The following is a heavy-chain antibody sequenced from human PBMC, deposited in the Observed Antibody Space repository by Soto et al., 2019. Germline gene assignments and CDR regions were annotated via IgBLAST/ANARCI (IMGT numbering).Heavy chain of an antibody. CDR3: ARGHRSSGKIFDS. D-gene: IGHD3-22*01. Sequence: EVQLVESGGGLVKPGGSVRLSCAASGFTFSNAWMSWVRQAPGKGLEWVGRIKSKSAGGTTEYDAPVKDRFTISRDDLKNTLYLKMNSLKIEDTAVYYCARGHRSSGKIFDSWGQGTLVTVSS. V-gene: IGHV3-15*01. CDR2: IKSKSAGGTT. J-gene: IGHJ4*02. CDR1: GFTFSNAW.